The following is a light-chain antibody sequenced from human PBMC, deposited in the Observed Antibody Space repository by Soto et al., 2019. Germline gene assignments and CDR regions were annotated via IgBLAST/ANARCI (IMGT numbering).Light chain of an antibody. CDR3: QSYDSSLSGSVV. J-gene: IGLJ2*01. CDR1: SSNIGAGYD. V-gene: IGLV1-40*01. CDR2: GNN. Sequence: QSVLAQPPSVSGALGQRVTISCTGSSSNIGAGYDVHWYQQLPGTAPKLLMFGNNNRPSGVPDRFSGSKSGTSASLAITGLQAEDEADYYCQSYDSSLSGSVVFGGGTKVTVL.